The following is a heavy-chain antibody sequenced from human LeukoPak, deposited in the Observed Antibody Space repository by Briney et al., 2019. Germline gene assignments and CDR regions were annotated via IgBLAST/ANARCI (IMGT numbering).Heavy chain of an antibody. D-gene: IGHD3-3*01. J-gene: IGHJ4*02. V-gene: IGHV4-4*07. CDR1: GASISTYY. CDR3: ARLRITIFGVVIMGGVLDY. Sequence: SETLSLTCRVSGASISTYYWSWIRQPVGKGLEWIGQIKTTGSTHYNSSLESRVTMSLDTSKKEFSLNLTSVTAADTAVYYCARLRITIFGVVIMGGVLDYWGQGILVTVSS. CDR2: IKTTGST.